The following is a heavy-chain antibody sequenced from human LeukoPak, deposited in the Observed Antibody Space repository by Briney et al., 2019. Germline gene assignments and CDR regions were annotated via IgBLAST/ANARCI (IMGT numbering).Heavy chain of an antibody. CDR2: INPNSGGT. J-gene: IGHJ4*02. CDR3: ARDRFRYCSGGSCYLFDY. V-gene: IGHV1-2*02. CDR1: GYTFTGDY. D-gene: IGHD2-15*01. Sequence: ASVKVSCKASGYTFTGDYMHWVRQAPGQGLEWMGWINPNSGGTNYAQKFQGRVTMTRDTSISTAYMELSRLRSDDTAVYYCARDRFRYCSGGSCYLFDYWGQGTLVTVSS.